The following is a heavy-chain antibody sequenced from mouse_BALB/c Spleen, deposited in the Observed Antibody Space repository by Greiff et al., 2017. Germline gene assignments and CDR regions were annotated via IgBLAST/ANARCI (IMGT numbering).Heavy chain of an antibody. D-gene: IGHD6-1*01. Sequence: DVMLVESGGGLVKPGGSLKLSCAASGFTFSSYAMSWVRQTPGKRLEWVASISSGGSTYYPDSVKGRFTISRDNARNILYLQMSSLRSEDTAMYYCARSSFDYWGQGTTLTVSS. CDR3: ARSSFDY. CDR1: GFTFSSYA. V-gene: IGHV5-6-5*01. J-gene: IGHJ2*01. CDR2: ISSGGST.